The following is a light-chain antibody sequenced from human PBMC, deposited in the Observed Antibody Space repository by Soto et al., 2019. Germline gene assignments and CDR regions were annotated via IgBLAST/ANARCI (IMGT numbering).Light chain of an antibody. CDR3: QQRSNWLS. CDR2: DAS. V-gene: IGKV3-11*01. Sequence: EIVLTQSPATLSLSPGERATLSCRASQSVSSYFAWYQQKPGQAPRLLIYDASNRATDIPARFSGSGSGTDFTITISSLEPEDFAGYYCQQRSNWLSFGGGTRVDIK. CDR1: QSVSSY. J-gene: IGKJ4*01.